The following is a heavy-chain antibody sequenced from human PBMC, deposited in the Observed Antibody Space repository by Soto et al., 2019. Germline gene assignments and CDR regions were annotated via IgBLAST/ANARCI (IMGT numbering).Heavy chain of an antibody. Sequence: EVQLVESGGGLVQPGGSLRLSCAASGFTFSDHYMDWVRQAPGKGLEWVGRTRNKANSYSTEYAASVRGRFTISRDESKNSLYLQMTSLKTEDTAVYYCVRTSHYGSGSWNFDYWGQGTLVTVSS. V-gene: IGHV3-72*01. J-gene: IGHJ4*02. CDR2: TRNKANSYST. CDR3: VRTSHYGSGSWNFDY. CDR1: GFTFSDHY. D-gene: IGHD3-10*01.